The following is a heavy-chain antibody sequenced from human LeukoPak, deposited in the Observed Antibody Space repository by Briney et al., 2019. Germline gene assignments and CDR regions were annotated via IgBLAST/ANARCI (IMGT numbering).Heavy chain of an antibody. V-gene: IGHV3-21*01. CDR1: GFTFSSYS. J-gene: IGHJ4*02. CDR2: ISSSSSYI. Sequence: PGGSLRLSCAASGFTFSSYSTNWVRQAPGKGLEWVSSISSSSSYIYYADSVKGRFTISRDNAKNSLYLQMNSLRAEDTAVYYCARGGSSWFFYFDYWGQGTLVTVSS. CDR3: ARGGSSWFFYFDY. D-gene: IGHD6-13*01.